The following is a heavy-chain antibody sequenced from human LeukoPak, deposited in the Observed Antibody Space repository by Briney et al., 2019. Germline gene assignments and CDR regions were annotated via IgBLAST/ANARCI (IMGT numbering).Heavy chain of an antibody. D-gene: IGHD3-3*01. CDR1: GGSISSSSYY. CDR3: ARHIDGIFGVVSSYDAFDI. CDR2: IYYSGST. V-gene: IGHV4-39*01. Sequence: SETLSLTCTVSGGSISSSSYYWGWIRQPPGKGLEWIGSIYYSGSTYYNPSLKSRVTISVDTSKNQFSLKLSSVTAADTAVYYCARHIDGIFGVVSSYDAFDIWGQGTMVTVSS. J-gene: IGHJ3*02.